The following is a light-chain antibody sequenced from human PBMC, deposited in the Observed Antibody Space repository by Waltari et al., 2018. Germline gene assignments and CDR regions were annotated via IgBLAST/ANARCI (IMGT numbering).Light chain of an antibody. J-gene: IGLJ3*02. V-gene: IGLV4-69*01. CDR3: QTGGHGTWV. CDR1: SGHSSNV. Sequence: QLVLTQSPSASASLGASVNLTCTLSSGHSSNVVAWLQQRPEKGPRYLMKVNSDGSHSKGDEIPDRFSGSSSGAERYLTISSLQSEDEADYYCQTGGHGTWVFGGGTKLTVL. CDR2: VNSDGSH.